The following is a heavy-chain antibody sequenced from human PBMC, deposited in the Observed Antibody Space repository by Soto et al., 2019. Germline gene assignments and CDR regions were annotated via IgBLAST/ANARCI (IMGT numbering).Heavy chain of an antibody. CDR1: GGSISSYY. J-gene: IGHJ4*02. Sequence: QVQLQESGPGLVKPSETLSLTCTVSGGSISSYYWSWIRQPPGKGLEWIGYIYYSGSTNYNPSLKSRVTISVDTSKNQFSLKLSSVTAADTAVYYCARADDILTGINGFDYWGQGTLVTVSS. V-gene: IGHV4-59*01. CDR3: ARADDILTGINGFDY. D-gene: IGHD3-9*01. CDR2: IYYSGST.